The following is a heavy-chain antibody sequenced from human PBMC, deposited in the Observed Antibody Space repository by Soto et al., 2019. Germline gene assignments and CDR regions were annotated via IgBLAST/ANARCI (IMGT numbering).Heavy chain of an antibody. CDR3: TAGSGYTVY. Sequence: RGEFRHSNAASGLTLSNAWKSLGRQAPGKGLEWVGRIKSKTDGGTTDYAAPVKGRFTISRDDSKNTLYLQMNSLKTEDTAVDYCTAGSGYTVYWGQGT. D-gene: IGHD5-12*01. CDR1: GLTLSNAW. CDR2: IKSKTDGGTT. V-gene: IGHV3-15*01. J-gene: IGHJ4*02.